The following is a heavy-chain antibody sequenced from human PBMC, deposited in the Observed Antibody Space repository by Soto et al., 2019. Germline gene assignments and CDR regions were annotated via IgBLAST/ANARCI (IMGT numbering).Heavy chain of an antibody. V-gene: IGHV2-5*04. J-gene: IGHJ5*01. CDR1: GFSFSTSGVG. Sequence: SGPTLVNPTQTLTLTCTFSGFSFSTSGVGVGWIRQPPGKALEWLALIYWNDDKRYSPSLKSRLTITKDTSKNQVVLTMTNMDPVDTATFYCVSGSFPNLFDSWGQGSLVTGSS. CDR3: VSGSFPNLFDS. CDR2: IYWNDDK. D-gene: IGHD3-10*01.